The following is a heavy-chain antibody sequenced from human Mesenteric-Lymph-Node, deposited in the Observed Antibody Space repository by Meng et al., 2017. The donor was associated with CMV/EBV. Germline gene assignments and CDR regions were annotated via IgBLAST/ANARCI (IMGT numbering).Heavy chain of an antibody. CDR2: IYYSGST. Sequence: SETLSLTCTVSGGSISFYYWTWIRQPPGKGLEWIGYIYYSGSTNYNPSLKSRVTISVDTSKNQFSLKLSSVTAADTAVYYCASRSSGWYPPYNWFDPWGQGTLVTVSS. CDR3: ASRSSGWYPPYNWFDP. CDR1: GGSISFYY. D-gene: IGHD6-19*01. V-gene: IGHV4-59*01. J-gene: IGHJ5*02.